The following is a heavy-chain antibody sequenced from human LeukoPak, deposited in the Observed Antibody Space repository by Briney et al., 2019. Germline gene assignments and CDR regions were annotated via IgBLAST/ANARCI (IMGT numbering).Heavy chain of an antibody. D-gene: IGHD4-23*01. CDR2: IYYSGRT. Sequence: SESLSLTCTVSGGSLSTYYWTWVRQPPGKGREWMGYIYYSGRTNYTPSLKRRVTISVDTSKNQFSLKLSSVTAADTAVYYCARFRLRWSAYDAFDIWGQGTMVTVSS. V-gene: IGHV4-59*12. CDR1: GGSLSTYY. CDR3: ARFRLRWSAYDAFDI. J-gene: IGHJ3*02.